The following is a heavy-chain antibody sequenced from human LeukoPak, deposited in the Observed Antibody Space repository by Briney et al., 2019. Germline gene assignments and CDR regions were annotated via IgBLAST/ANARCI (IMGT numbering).Heavy chain of an antibody. J-gene: IGHJ1*01. CDR2: ISWDGGSA. Sequence: GGSLRLSCAASGFTFDDYTMHWVRQAPGKGLEWVSLISWDGGSAYYADSVKGRFTISRDNSENSLYLQMNSLRAEDTALYYCAKGPSYSSSWYASYLQHWGQGTLVTVSS. V-gene: IGHV3-43*01. CDR1: GFTFDDYT. D-gene: IGHD6-13*01. CDR3: AKGPSYSSSWYASYLQH.